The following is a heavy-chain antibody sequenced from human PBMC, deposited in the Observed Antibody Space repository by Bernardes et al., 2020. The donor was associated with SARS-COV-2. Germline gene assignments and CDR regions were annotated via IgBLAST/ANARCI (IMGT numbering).Heavy chain of an antibody. CDR1: GFTFSSYW. V-gene: IGHV3-74*01. CDR3: ARDEQVYYYYYGMDV. J-gene: IGHJ6*02. Sequence: GGSLRLSCAASGFTFSSYWMHWVRQAPGKGLVWVSRINSDGSSPSYADSVKGRFTISRDNAKNTLYLQMNSLRAEDTAVYYCARDEQVYYYYYGMDVWGQGTTVTVSS. CDR2: INSDGSSP.